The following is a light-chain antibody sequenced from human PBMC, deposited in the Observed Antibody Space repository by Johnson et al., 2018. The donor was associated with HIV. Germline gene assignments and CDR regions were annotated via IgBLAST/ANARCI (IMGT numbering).Light chain of an antibody. CDR1: SSNIGNNY. Sequence: QSVLTQPPSVSAAPGQTVTISCSGSSSNIGNNYVSWYQQLPGTVPKLLIYDNNKRPSGIPDRFSGSQSGTSATLGITGLQTGDEADYYCGTWDSSLSAYAFGTGTKVTVL. V-gene: IGLV1-51*01. J-gene: IGLJ1*01. CDR3: GTWDSSLSAYA. CDR2: DNN.